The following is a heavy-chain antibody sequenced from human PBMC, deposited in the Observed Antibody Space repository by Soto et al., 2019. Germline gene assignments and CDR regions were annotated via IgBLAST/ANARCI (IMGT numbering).Heavy chain of an antibody. J-gene: IGHJ6*03. Sequence: ASVKVSCKASGYTFTSYGISWVRQAPGQGLEWMGWISAYNCNTNYAQKLQGRVTMTTDTSTSTAYMELRSLRSDDTAVYYCARDREEGIAVAGTVPGYYYYYMDVWGKGTTVTVSS. CDR2: ISAYNCNT. CDR3: ARDREEGIAVAGTVPGYYYYYMDV. V-gene: IGHV1-18*01. D-gene: IGHD6-19*01. CDR1: GYTFTSYG.